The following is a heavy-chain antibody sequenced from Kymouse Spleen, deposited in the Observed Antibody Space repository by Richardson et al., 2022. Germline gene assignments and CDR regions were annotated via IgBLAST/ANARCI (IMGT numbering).Heavy chain of an antibody. D-gene: IGHD3-10*01. CDR3: ARYYYGSGSYPYFDY. Sequence: EVQLVESGGGLVQPGGSLRLSCAASGFTFSSYWMSWVRQAPGKGLEWVANIKQDGSEKYYVDSVKGRFTISRDNAKNSLYLQMNSLRAEDTAVYYCARYYYGSGSYPYFDYWGQGTLVTVSS. V-gene: IGHV3-7*01. CDR2: IKQDGSEK. CDR1: GFTFSSYW. J-gene: IGHJ4*02.